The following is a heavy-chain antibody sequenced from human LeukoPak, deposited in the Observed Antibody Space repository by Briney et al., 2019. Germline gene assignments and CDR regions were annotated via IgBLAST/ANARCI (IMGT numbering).Heavy chain of an antibody. CDR2: ISSSSSYI. CDR1: GFTFSSYS. V-gene: IGHV3-21*01. CDR3: ARVAWNPGYYYMDV. Sequence: KAGGSLRLSCAASGFTFSSYSMNWVRQAPGKRLEWVSSISSSSSYIYYADSVKGRFTISRDNAKNSLYLQMNSLRAEDTAVYYCARVAWNPGYYYMDVWGKGTTVTVSS. J-gene: IGHJ6*03. D-gene: IGHD1-1*01.